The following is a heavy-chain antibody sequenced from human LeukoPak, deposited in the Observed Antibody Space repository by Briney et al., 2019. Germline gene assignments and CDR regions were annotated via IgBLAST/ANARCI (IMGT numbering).Heavy chain of an antibody. CDR2: ISAYDCTV. J-gene: IGHJ5*02. Sequence: GGSLRLSCAASGFIFRSYEMNWVRQPPGKGLEWVSYISAYDCTVYYADFVKGRFTISRDNDNNSVHLQMNSLRAEDTAVYYWAKGSHSSGSGWFDPWGQGTLVTVSS. CDR3: AKGSHSSGSGWFDP. V-gene: IGHV3-48*03. D-gene: IGHD6-25*01. CDR1: GFIFRSYE.